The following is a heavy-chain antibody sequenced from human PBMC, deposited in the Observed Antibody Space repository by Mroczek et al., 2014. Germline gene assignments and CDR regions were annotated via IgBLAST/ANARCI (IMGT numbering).Heavy chain of an antibody. Sequence: QVQLQESGAGLLKPSETLSLTCAVYGGSFSGYSWSWIRQPPGKGLEWIGYIYHSGSTYYNPSLKSRVTISVDRSKNQFSLKLSSVTAADTAVYYCARAGGDYYYMDVWGKGTTVTVSS. J-gene: IGHJ6*03. V-gene: IGHV4-30-2*01. CDR3: ARAGGDYYYMDV. CDR2: IYHSGST. CDR1: GGSFSGYS. D-gene: IGHD1-26*01.